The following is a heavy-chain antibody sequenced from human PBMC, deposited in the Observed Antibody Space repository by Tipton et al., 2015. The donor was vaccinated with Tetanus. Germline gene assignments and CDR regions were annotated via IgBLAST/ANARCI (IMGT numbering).Heavy chain of an antibody. CDR1: GFTFTDHS. Sequence: SLRLSCLASGFTFTDHSMSWVRQAPGQGLEWISYITSGETIYYADSVKGRFSVSRANSDNSIYLQMNSMRADDTAVYYCVANDGGLEHGQHWGQGTLVTVSS. J-gene: IGHJ1*01. V-gene: IGHV3-11*01. D-gene: IGHD2-8*01. CDR3: VANDGGLEHGQH. CDR2: ITSGETI.